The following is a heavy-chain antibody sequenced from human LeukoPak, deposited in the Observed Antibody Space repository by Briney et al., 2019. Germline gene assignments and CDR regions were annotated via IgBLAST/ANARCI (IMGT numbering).Heavy chain of an antibody. V-gene: IGHV4-4*07. D-gene: IGHD3-10*01. J-gene: IGHJ3*02. Sequence: SETLSLTCTVSGGSISSYYWSWIRQPAGKGLEWIGRIYTSGSTNYIPSLKSRVTMSVDTSKNQFSLKLSSVTAADTAVYYCATNLLWFGDRLAFDIWGQGTMVTVSS. CDR3: ATNLLWFGDRLAFDI. CDR1: GGSISSYY. CDR2: IYTSGST.